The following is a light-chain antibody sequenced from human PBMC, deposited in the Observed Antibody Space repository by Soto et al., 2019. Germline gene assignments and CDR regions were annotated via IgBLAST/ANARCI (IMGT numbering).Light chain of an antibody. CDR2: TAS. CDR3: PQHTSHPLT. CDR1: QSISSY. J-gene: IGKJ4*01. Sequence: EIQVPHSPPSLSSSVGDRVTITCRASQSISSYVNWYQQKPGKAPNLLIYTASNLESGVPSRFSGSGSGTEFTLTISSLQPEDFATYYCPQHTSHPLTSAGGTKVDIK. V-gene: IGKV1-9*01.